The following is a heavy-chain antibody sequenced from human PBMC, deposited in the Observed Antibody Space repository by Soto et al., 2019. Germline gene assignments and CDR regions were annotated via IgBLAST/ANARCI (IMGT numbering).Heavy chain of an antibody. CDR2: VSPYSGNT. CDR1: GDTLTSYV. CDR3: AAGTFLGPWQY. Sequence: QLQLVQSGIEVKNPGSSVKVSCKTSGDTLTSYVISWVRQAHGHGLEWLGWVSPYSGNTNYSPKVQGRVTLTADTTTSTAYMELRSLTSDDTAVYFCAAGTFLGPWQYWGQGTLVTVSS. J-gene: IGHJ4*02. V-gene: IGHV1-18*01. D-gene: IGHD3-10*01.